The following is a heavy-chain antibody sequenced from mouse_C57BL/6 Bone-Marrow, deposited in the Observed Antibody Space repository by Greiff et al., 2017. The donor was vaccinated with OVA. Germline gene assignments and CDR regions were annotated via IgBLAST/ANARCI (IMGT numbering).Heavy chain of an antibody. CDR1: GYTFTSYW. V-gene: IGHV1-69*01. CDR2: IDPSDSYT. Sequence: VQLQQSGAELVMPGASVKLSCKASGYTFTSYWMHWVKQRPGQGLEWIGEIDPSDSYTNYNQKFKGKSTLTVDKSSSTAYMQLSSLTSEDSAVYYCAALYGSSPHWYFDVWGTGTTVTVSS. D-gene: IGHD1-1*01. CDR3: AALYGSSPHWYFDV. J-gene: IGHJ1*03.